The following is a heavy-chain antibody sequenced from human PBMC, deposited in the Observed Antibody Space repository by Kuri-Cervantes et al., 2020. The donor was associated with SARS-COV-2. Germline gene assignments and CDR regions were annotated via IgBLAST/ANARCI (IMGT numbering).Heavy chain of an antibody. J-gene: IGHJ4*02. D-gene: IGHD4-17*01. Sequence: ASVKVSCKASGYTFTSYGISWVRQAPGQGLEWMGWISAYNGNTFYAERFQGRVTMTTDTSASIAYMELRSLRSDDTAVYYCARRSPTTVTDYWGQGPLVTVSS. CDR3: ARRSPTTVTDY. CDR1: GYTFTSYG. CDR2: ISAYNGNT. V-gene: IGHV1-18*01.